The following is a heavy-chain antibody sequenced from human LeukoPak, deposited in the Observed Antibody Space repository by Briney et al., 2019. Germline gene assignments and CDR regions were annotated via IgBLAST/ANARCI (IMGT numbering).Heavy chain of an antibody. Sequence: GASVKVSCKASGYTFTGYYMHWVRQAPGQGLEWMGIINPSGGSTSYAQKFQGRVTMTRDTSTSTVYMELSSLRSEDTAVYYCARDRGGSPYYDILTGYLYLDYWGQGTLVTVSS. CDR3: ARDRGGSPYYDILTGYLYLDY. V-gene: IGHV1-46*01. J-gene: IGHJ4*02. CDR2: INPSGGST. D-gene: IGHD3-9*01. CDR1: GYTFTGYY.